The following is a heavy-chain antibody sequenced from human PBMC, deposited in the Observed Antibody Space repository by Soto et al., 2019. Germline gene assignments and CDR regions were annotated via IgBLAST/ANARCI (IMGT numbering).Heavy chain of an antibody. CDR3: ARQIYDSDTGPNFQYHFDS. CDR1: GYSFAGYW. V-gene: IGHV5-10-1*01. J-gene: IGHJ4*02. D-gene: IGHD3-22*01. CDR2: IDPSDSQT. Sequence: PGGSLKISCKGSGYSFAGYWITWVRQKPGKGLEWMGRIDPSDSQTYYSPSFRGHVTISVTKSITTVFLQWSSLRASDTAMYYCARQIYDSDTGPNFQYHFDSWGQGTPVTVSS.